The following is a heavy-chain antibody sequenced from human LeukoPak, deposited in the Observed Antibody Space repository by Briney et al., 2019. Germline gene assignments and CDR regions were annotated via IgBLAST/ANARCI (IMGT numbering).Heavy chain of an antibody. CDR2: IGATGDT. CDR3: ARAPSGWYGYYYYSMDV. V-gene: IGHV3-13*01. D-gene: IGHD6-19*01. Sequence: GGSLRLSCAASGFTLSTYDMHWVRQATGKGLEWVSGIGATGDTYYPGSVKGRFTISIENAKNSMHLQMNSLRAGDTAVYYCARAPSGWYGYYYYSMDVWGKGTTVTVSS. J-gene: IGHJ6*03. CDR1: GFTLSTYD.